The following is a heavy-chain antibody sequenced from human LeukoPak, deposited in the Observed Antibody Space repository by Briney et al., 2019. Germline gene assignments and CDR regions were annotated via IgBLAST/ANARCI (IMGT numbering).Heavy chain of an antibody. CDR3: GKTTTGYSSGRNPAWPVDY. CDR1: GFTFSSYA. J-gene: IGHJ4*02. V-gene: IGHV3-23*01. CDR2: IFGSGGSA. D-gene: IGHD6-19*01. Sequence: PGGSLRLSCTASGFTFSSYAMYWVRQAPGKGLEWVSGIFGSGGSAHYADSVKGRFTIPRDNSQNTVYLQMNSLRAEDTAVYYCGKTTTGYSSGRNPAWPVDYWGQGTLVTVSS.